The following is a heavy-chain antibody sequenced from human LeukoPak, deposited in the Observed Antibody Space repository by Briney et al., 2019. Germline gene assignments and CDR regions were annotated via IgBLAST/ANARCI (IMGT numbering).Heavy chain of an antibody. D-gene: IGHD3-22*01. Sequence: SETLSLTCTVSGGSISSYYWSWIRQPPGKGLEWIGYIYYSGSTNYNPSPKSRVTISVDTSKNQFSLKLSSVTAADTAVYYCARAFPPNYYDSSGYYWPYYFDYWGQGTLVTVSS. CDR3: ARAFPPNYYDSSGYYWPYYFDY. CDR1: GGSISSYY. V-gene: IGHV4-59*08. CDR2: IYYSGST. J-gene: IGHJ4*02.